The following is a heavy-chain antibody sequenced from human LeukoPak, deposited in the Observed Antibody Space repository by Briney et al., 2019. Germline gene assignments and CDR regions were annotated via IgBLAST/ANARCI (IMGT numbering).Heavy chain of an antibody. V-gene: IGHV3-53*01. CDR3: ARGFLGRAGTLFDAFDI. J-gene: IGHJ3*02. D-gene: IGHD6-13*01. Sequence: GGSLRLSCAASGFTVSSNYMSWVRQAPGKGREWVSVIYSGGSTYYADSVKGRFTISRDNSKNTLYLQMNSLRAEDTAVYYCARGFLGRAGTLFDAFDIWDQGTMVTVSS. CDR1: GFTVSSNY. CDR2: IYSGGST.